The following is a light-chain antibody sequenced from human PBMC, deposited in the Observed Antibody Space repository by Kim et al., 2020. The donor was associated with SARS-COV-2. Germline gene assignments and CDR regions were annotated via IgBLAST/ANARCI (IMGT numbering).Light chain of an antibody. Sequence: ASVGDRVTITCRASQGISNYLVWYQQKPGKVPKVLIYAASALQSGVPSRFSGSGSGTDFTLIISSLQPEDAATYYCQNYNGFPWKFGQGTKVDIK. J-gene: IGKJ1*01. CDR1: QGISNY. V-gene: IGKV1-27*01. CDR2: AAS. CDR3: QNYNGFPWK.